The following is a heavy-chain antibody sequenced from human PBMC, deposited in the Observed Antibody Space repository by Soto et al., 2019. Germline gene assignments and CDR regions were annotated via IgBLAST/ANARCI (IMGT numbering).Heavy chain of an antibody. CDR3: ARGHYDFWSGYSYYFDY. CDR2: IYYSGST. Sequence: TSETLSLTCTVSGGSISSGDYYWSWIRQPPGKGLEWIGYIYYSGSTYYNPSLKSRVTISVDTSKNQFSLKLSSVTAADTAVYYRARGHYDFWSGYSYYFDYWGQGTLVTVSS. D-gene: IGHD3-3*01. V-gene: IGHV4-30-4*01. J-gene: IGHJ4*02. CDR1: GGSISSGDYY.